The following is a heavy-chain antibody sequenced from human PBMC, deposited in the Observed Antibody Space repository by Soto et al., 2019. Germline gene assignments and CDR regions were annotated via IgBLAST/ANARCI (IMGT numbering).Heavy chain of an antibody. D-gene: IGHD3-10*01. Sequence: EVQLVESGGDLVQPGGSLRLSCEASGFTFSSNWMHWVRQAPGKGLVWVSRMNPDGSTRGYADSVKGRFTISRDNAKNTLFLQMNSLRAEDTAVYYCARGGNADSGQYYMDDQWGQKTLVTVSS. CDR3: ARGGNADSGQYYMDDQ. J-gene: IGHJ4*02. CDR1: GFTFSSNW. V-gene: IGHV3-74*01. CDR2: MNPDGSTR.